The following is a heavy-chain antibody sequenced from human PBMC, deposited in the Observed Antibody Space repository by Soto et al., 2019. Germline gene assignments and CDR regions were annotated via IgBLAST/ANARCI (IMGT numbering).Heavy chain of an antibody. CDR2: IYYSGST. CDR3: ARQVWDYGDYPPDY. J-gene: IGHJ4*02. D-gene: IGHD4-17*01. V-gene: IGHV4-39*01. Sequence: SETLSLTCTVSGGSISSSSYYWGWIRQPPGKGLEWIGSIYYSGSTYYNPSLKSRVTISVDTSKNQFSLKLSSVTAADTAVYYCARQVWDYGDYPPDYWGQGTLVTVSS. CDR1: GGSISSSSYY.